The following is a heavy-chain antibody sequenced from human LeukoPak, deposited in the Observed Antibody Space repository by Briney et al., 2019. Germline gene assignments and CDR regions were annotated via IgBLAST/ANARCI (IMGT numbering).Heavy chain of an antibody. CDR2: IWYDGSNK. CDR3: ARDLDGSGSYYIGYYFGY. J-gene: IGHJ4*02. D-gene: IGHD3-10*01. CDR1: GFTFSSYG. Sequence: GGSLRLSCAASGFTFSSYGMHWVRQAPGKGLEWVAVIWYDGSNKYYADSVKGRFTISRDNSKNTLYLQMNSLRAEDTAVYYCARDLDGSGSYYIGYYFGYWGQGTLVTVSS. V-gene: IGHV3-33*01.